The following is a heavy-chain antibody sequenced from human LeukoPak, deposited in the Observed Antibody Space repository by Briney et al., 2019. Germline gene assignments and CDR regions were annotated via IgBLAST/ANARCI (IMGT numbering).Heavy chain of an antibody. CDR3: ARGLRRITIFGVAMGY. J-gene: IGHJ4*02. CDR1: GYTFTSYD. V-gene: IGHV1-8*01. D-gene: IGHD3-3*01. CDR2: MNPNGGNT. Sequence: ASVKVSCKASGYTFTSYDINWVRQTTGQGLEWMGCMNPNGGNTGYAQKFQGRVTMTRNTSISTAYMELSSLRSEDTAVYYCARGLRRITIFGVAMGYWGQGTLVTVSS.